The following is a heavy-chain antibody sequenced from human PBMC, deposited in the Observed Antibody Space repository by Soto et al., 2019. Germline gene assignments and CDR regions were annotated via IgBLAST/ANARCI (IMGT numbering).Heavy chain of an antibody. CDR1: GYTFIAYW. CDR3: ARRRILAARLNLGSYVADFDL. D-gene: IGHD6-6*01. Sequence: EVQLVQSGAEVKKPGESLKTSCKGSGYTFIAYWIGGVRQVPGKGLEWMGIIYPGDSDTSYSPSFQGQVTISADKSIRTASLQWTSLNASDPAIYYCARRRILAARLNLGSYVADFDLWGQGTLVTVSS. V-gene: IGHV5-51*01. J-gene: IGHJ4*02. CDR2: IYPGDSDT.